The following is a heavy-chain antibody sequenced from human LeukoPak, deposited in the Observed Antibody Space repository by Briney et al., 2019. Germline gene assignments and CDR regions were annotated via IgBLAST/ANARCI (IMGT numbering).Heavy chain of an antibody. CDR3: ARDLRVVITGSFDS. CDR2: ISGDGSIT. J-gene: IGHJ4*02. V-gene: IGHV3-74*01. Sequence: PGGSLRLSCAASGFTISGYWMHWVRQAPGKGLVWVSRISGDGSITAYADSVKGRFTISRDNAKNTLYLQMNSLRAEDTALYYCARDLRVVITGSFDSWGQGTLVTVSS. D-gene: IGHD3-22*01. CDR1: GFTISGYW.